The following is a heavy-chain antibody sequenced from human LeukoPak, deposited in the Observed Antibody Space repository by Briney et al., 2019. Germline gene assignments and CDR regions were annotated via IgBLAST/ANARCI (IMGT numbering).Heavy chain of an antibody. CDR3: ARALSAVGGTWYFDY. Sequence: PGGSLRLSCAASGFTFSDYYMSWVRQAPGKGLEWVSHIYSGGSTYYADSVTGRFTISRDNSKDTLYLQMNSLRAEDTAVYYCARALSAVGGTWYFDYWGQGTLVTVSS. D-gene: IGHD6-19*01. V-gene: IGHV3-53*01. CDR1: GFTFSDYY. CDR2: IYSGGST. J-gene: IGHJ4*02.